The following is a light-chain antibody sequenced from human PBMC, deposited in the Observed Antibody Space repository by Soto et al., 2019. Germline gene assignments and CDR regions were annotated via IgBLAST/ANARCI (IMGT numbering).Light chain of an antibody. CDR3: QQYNNWPPTWT. CDR1: QTIGSN. Sequence: VIITQSPATLSVSPVGIATLSCSASQTIGSNLAWYQQKPGQPPRLLIYDSSTRATDIPARFTGSGSGTEFTLTISSLQSADFAVYYCQQYNNWPPTWTFGQGTKVDIK. CDR2: DSS. V-gene: IGKV3-15*01. J-gene: IGKJ1*01.